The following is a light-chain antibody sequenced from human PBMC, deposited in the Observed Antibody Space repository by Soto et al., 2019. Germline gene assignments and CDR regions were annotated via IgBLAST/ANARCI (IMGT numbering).Light chain of an antibody. Sequence: QSALTQPASVSGSPGQSITISCTGTSSDVGTYNLVPWYQQHPGKAPKLMVYEGTKRPSGVSNRFSGSKSGNTASLTISGLQAEDEADYYCCSYVGSSSYVFGSGSNFTVL. V-gene: IGLV2-23*01. J-gene: IGLJ1*01. CDR2: EGT. CDR3: CSYVGSSSYV. CDR1: SSDVGTYNL.